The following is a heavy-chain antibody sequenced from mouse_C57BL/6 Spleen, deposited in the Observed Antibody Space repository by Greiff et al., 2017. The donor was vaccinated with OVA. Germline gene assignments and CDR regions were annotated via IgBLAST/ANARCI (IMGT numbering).Heavy chain of an antibody. V-gene: IGHV1-52*01. D-gene: IGHD2-3*01. CDR2: IDPSDSET. CDR1: GYTFTSYW. CDR3: ARYGYYEGNAMDY. Sequence: QVQLQQPGAELVRPGSSVKLSCKASGYTFTSYWMHWVKQRPIQGLEWIGNIDPSDSETHYNQKFKDKATLTVDQSSSTAYMPLSSLTSEDSAVYYCARYGYYEGNAMDYWGQGTSVTVSS. J-gene: IGHJ4*01.